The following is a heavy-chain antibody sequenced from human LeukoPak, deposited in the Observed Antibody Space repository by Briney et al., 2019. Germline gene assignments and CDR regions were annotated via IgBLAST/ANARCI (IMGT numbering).Heavy chain of an antibody. CDR1: GFTFSTYW. Sequence: GGSLRLSCAASGFTFSTYWMHWVRQAPGKGLVWVSRINSDGSSASYADSVKGRFTVSRDNTKNTVYLQMNSLRAEDTAVYYCARERYSSGPDAFDIWGRGTMVTVSS. J-gene: IGHJ3*02. CDR3: ARERYSSGPDAFDI. D-gene: IGHD6-19*01. V-gene: IGHV3-74*01. CDR2: INSDGSSA.